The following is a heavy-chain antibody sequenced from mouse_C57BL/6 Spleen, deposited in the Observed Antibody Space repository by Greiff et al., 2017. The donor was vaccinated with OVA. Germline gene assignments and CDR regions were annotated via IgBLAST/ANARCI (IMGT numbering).Heavy chain of an antibody. CDR3: ARGAFISAVVAPGYFDV. D-gene: IGHD1-1*01. CDR2: IDPSDSYT. Sequence: QVQLQQPGAELVMPGASVKLSCKASGYTFTSYWMHWVKQRPGQGLEWIGEIDPSDSYTNYNQKFKGKSTLTVDKSSRTAYMQLSSLTSEDSAVYYCARGAFISAVVAPGYFDVWGTGTTVTVAS. J-gene: IGHJ1*03. CDR1: GYTFTSYW. V-gene: IGHV1-69*01.